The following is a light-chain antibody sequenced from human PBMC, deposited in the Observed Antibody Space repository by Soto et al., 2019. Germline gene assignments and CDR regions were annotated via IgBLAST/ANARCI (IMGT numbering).Light chain of an antibody. CDR1: QTISSTY. CDR2: GAS. V-gene: IGKV3-20*01. CDR3: QQYGSSPRT. Sequence: EIVLTQSPGTLSLSPGERATLSCRASQTISSTYLAWYQQKPGQAPRLLVYGASSRATGIPDRFSGSGSGPDFTLNISRLEPEDLEVYYCQQYGSSPRTFGQGTKVEV. J-gene: IGKJ1*01.